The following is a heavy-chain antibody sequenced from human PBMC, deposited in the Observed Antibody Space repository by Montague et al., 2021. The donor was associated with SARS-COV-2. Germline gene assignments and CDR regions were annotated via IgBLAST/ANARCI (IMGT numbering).Heavy chain of an antibody. CDR2: IYSNEDT. Sequence: SETLSLTCSVSGGSISSYYWSWIRQPAGKGLEWIGRIYSNEDTTXDPSLKSRVTMSVDTSKNQFSLKMTSMSAADTAVYYCARGSGHYYSRFDSWGQGNLITVSS. J-gene: IGHJ4*02. CDR3: ARGSGHYYSRFDS. V-gene: IGHV4-4*07. D-gene: IGHD2-15*01. CDR1: GGSISSYY.